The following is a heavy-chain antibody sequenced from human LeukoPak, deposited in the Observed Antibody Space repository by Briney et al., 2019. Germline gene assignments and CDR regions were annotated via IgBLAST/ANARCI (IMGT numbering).Heavy chain of an antibody. V-gene: IGHV4-31*03. Sequence: SQTLSLTCTVSGGSISSGGYYWSWIRQHPGKGLEWIGYIYYSGSTYYNPSLKSRVTISVDTSKNQFSLKLSSVTAADTAVYYCARGVPTYYYDSSSARGGVDYWGQGTLVTVSS. J-gene: IGHJ4*02. CDR2: IYYSGST. D-gene: IGHD3-22*01. CDR1: GGSISSGGYY. CDR3: ARGVPTYYYDSSSARGGVDY.